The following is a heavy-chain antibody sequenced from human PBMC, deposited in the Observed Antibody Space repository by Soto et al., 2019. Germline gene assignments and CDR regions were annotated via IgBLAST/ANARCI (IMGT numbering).Heavy chain of an antibody. CDR3: AKDISPMMGLTNGMDV. Sequence: GGSLRLSCAASGFTFDDYAMHWVRQAPGKGLEWVSGISWNSGSIGYADSVKGRFTISRDNAKNSLYLQMNSLRAEDTALYYCAKDISPMMGLTNGMDVWGKGTTVTVSS. J-gene: IGHJ6*03. CDR1: GFTFDDYA. D-gene: IGHD1-1*01. CDR2: ISWNSGSI. V-gene: IGHV3-9*01.